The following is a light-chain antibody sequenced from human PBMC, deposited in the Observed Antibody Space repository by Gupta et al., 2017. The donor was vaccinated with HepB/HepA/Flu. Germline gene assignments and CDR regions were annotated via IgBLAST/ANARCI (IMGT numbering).Light chain of an antibody. CDR2: DAS. Sequence: EIVLTQSPATLSLSPGERATLSCRASQSVSSYLAWYQQRPGQAPRLLIYDASNQATGIPARFSGSGSGTDFTLTISSLEPEDFAVYYCQQRSNWPPKTFGQGTKVEIK. V-gene: IGKV3-11*01. CDR1: QSVSSY. CDR3: QQRSNWPPKT. J-gene: IGKJ1*01.